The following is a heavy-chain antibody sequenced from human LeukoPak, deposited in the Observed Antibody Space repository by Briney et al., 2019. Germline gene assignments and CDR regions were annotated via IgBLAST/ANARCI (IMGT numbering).Heavy chain of an antibody. V-gene: IGHV3-30-3*01. CDR3: ARDQSYWFDY. CDR1: GFTFSSYA. CDR2: ISYDGSNE. D-gene: IGHD3-10*01. J-gene: IGHJ4*02. Sequence: GGSLRLSCEASGFTFSSYAMHWVRQAPGKGLEWVAVISYDGSNEYYADSVKGRFTISRDNSKHTLYLQMNSLRAEDTAVYYCARDQSYWFDYWGQGTLVTVTS.